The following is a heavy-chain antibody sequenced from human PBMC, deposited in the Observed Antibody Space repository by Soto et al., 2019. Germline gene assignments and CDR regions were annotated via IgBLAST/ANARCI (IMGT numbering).Heavy chain of an antibody. D-gene: IGHD6-19*01. V-gene: IGHV4-34*01. CDR1: GGSFGGYY. CDR2: INHSGST. CDR3: ARAPFNSGWYYFDY. Sequence: PSETLSLTCAVYGGSFGGYYWSWIRQPPGKGLEWIGEINHSGSTNYNPSLKSRVTISVDTSKNQFSLKLSSVTAADTAVYYCARAPFNSGWYYFDYWGQETLVTVS. J-gene: IGHJ4*02.